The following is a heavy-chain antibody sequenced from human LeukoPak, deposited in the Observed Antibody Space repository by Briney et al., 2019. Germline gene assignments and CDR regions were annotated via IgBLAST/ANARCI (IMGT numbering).Heavy chain of an antibody. Sequence: SETLSLTCTVSGGSISSYYWSWIRQPPGKGLEWIEEINHSGSTNYNPSLKSRVTISVDTSKNQFSLKLSSVTAADTAVYYCARSVRYYYYYYMDVWGKGTTVTISS. CDR3: ARSVRYYYYYYMDV. CDR2: INHSGST. V-gene: IGHV4-34*01. CDR1: GGSISSYY. D-gene: IGHD6-6*01. J-gene: IGHJ6*03.